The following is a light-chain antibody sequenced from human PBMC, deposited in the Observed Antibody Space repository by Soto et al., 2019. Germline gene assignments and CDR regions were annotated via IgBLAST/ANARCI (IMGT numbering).Light chain of an antibody. Sequence: EIVLTQSPGTLSLSPGERATLSCRASQSFGTYLAWYQQKPGQAPRLLIYGASSRATGIPDRFSGSGSGTDVTLTISRLEPEDSAVYYCQQYVSIPLTFGGGTKVDI. J-gene: IGKJ4*01. CDR2: GAS. V-gene: IGKV3-20*01. CDR3: QQYVSIPLT. CDR1: QSFGTY.